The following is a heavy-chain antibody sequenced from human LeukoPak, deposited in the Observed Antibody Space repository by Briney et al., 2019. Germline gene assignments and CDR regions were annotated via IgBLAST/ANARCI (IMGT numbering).Heavy chain of an antibody. J-gene: IGHJ4*02. V-gene: IGHV3-7*01. CDR2: IKNDGSEI. CDR3: ATDRGWRTSGYYLYYFEY. CDR1: GFPFSSYG. D-gene: IGHD3-3*01. Sequence: GGSLRLSCVASGFPFSSYGMHWVRQAPGKGLEWVASIKNDGSEIYYVDSVRGRYTISRDNTKNSLYLQMSSLRAEDTAVYYCATDRGWRTSGYYLYYFEYWGQGTLVTFSS.